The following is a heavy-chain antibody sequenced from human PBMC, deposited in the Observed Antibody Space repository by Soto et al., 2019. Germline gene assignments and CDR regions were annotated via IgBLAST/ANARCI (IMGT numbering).Heavy chain of an antibody. J-gene: IGHJ5*02. CDR2: INPSGGST. V-gene: IGHV1-46*01. Sequence: QVQLVQSGAEVKKPGASVKVSCKASGYTFTNYYMHWVRQAPGQGLEWMGVINPSGGSTDYAQKFQGRVTMTRDTSTTTVYMELGSLRFEDTAVYYCARDLHCGGDCYSTHETNWFDPWGQGTLVTVSS. CDR1: GYTFTNYY. D-gene: IGHD2-21*02. CDR3: ARDLHCGGDCYSTHETNWFDP.